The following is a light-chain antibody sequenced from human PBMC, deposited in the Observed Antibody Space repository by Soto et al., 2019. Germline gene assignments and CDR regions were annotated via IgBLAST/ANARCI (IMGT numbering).Light chain of an antibody. CDR3: QHYNNWPWT. Sequence: EIVLTQSPGTLSLSPVERATLSCRASQSVSSSYLAWYQQKPGQAPRFLIYGASTRATGIPARFSGSGSGTQFTLTISSLQSEDSALYYCQHYNNWPWTFGQGTKVDIK. CDR2: GAS. V-gene: IGKV3-15*01. CDR1: QSVSSSY. J-gene: IGKJ1*01.